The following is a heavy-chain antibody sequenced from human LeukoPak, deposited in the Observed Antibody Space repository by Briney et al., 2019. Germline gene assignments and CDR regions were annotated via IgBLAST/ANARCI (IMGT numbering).Heavy chain of an antibody. V-gene: IGHV3-7*01. J-gene: IGHJ5*01. CDR3: AKEGAYPIITYDS. Sequence: GGSLTLSCAASGFTFSSYWMNWVRQAPGKGLEWVANIKGDGNEKNYVDSVTGRFSISRDNAKNSLYLQMDSLRAEDTAVYYCAKEGAYPIITYDSWGQGALVTVSS. D-gene: IGHD3-10*01. CDR1: GFTFSSYW. CDR2: IKGDGNEK.